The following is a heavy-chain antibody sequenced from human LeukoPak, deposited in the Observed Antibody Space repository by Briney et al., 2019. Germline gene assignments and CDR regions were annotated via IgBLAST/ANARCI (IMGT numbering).Heavy chain of an antibody. J-gene: IGHJ4*02. Sequence: SDTLSLTCTVSGGSISSCYWSWIRQPAGKGLEWIGRIYTSGSTNYSPSLKSRVTMSVDTSKNQFSLKLSSVTAADTAVYYCARGDDYGDYYFDYWGQGTLVTVSS. CDR3: ARGDDYGDYYFDY. CDR1: GGSISSCY. D-gene: IGHD4-17*01. V-gene: IGHV4-4*07. CDR2: IYTSGST.